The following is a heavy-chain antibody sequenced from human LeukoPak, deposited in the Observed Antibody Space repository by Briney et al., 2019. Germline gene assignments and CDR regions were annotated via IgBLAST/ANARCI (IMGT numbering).Heavy chain of an antibody. D-gene: IGHD2-21*01. CDR2: IKQDGSEK. CDR1: GFTFTSYW. Sequence: GGSLRLSCAASGFTFTSYWMSWVRQAPGKGLEWVANIKQDGSEKYYVDSVKGRFTISRDNAKSSLYLQMNSLRAEDTAVYYCSRDPAYCGGDCWAGGAPDYWGQGTLVTVSS. CDR3: SRDPAYCGGDCWAGGAPDY. V-gene: IGHV3-7*01. J-gene: IGHJ4*02.